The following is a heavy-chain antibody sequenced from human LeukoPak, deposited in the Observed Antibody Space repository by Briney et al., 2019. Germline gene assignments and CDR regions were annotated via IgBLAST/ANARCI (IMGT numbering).Heavy chain of an antibody. Sequence: ASVKVSCKASGYTFTGYYMHWVRQAPGQGLEWMGIINPSGGSTSYAQKFQGRVTMTRDTSTGTVYMELSSLRSEDTAVYYCARGLYSSSGYYYGMDVWGQGTTVTVSS. CDR2: INPSGGST. CDR3: ARGLYSSSGYYYGMDV. V-gene: IGHV1-46*01. CDR1: GYTFTGYY. J-gene: IGHJ6*02. D-gene: IGHD6-6*01.